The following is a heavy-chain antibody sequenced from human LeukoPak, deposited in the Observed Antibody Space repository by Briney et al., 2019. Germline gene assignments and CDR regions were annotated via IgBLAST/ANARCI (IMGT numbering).Heavy chain of an antibody. V-gene: IGHV3-53*01. CDR3: ASAREYCGSAECYEYFQH. D-gene: IGHD2-21*01. J-gene: IGHJ1*01. CDR1: GFTVSNNY. Sequence: GGSLRLSCAASGFTVSNNYMSWARQSPGKGLEWVSVIYSGGSTYNADSVNGRFTVSRDNSRNTLFLQMNNLRAEDTALYFCASAREYCGSAECYEYFQHWGQGTLVIVSS. CDR2: IYSGGST.